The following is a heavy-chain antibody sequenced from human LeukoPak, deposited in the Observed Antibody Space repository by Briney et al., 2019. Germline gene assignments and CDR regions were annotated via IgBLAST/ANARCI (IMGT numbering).Heavy chain of an antibody. CDR1: GYTFTDYY. D-gene: IGHD2-2*01. Sequence: ASVKVSCKASGYTFTDYYIHWVRQAPGQGLEWMAWINPNSGGSYYAQNFHDRITLTRGTSISTAYMELSRLRSDDTAIYYCARANALYCSSTSCLFDYRGQGTLVTVSS. J-gene: IGHJ4*02. CDR3: ARANALYCSSTSCLFDY. V-gene: IGHV1-2*02. CDR2: INPNSGGS.